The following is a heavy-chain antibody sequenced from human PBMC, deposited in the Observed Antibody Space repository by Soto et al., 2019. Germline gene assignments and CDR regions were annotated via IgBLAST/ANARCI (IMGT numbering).Heavy chain of an antibody. J-gene: IGHJ6*02. CDR3: ARVAGATTFYYYYGMGV. CDR2: INSDGSST. Sequence: PGGSLRLPYAPSGFAFSSYWMHWVRQAPGKGLVWVSRINSDGSSTSYADSVKGRFTISRDNAKNTLYLQMNSLRAEDTAVYYCARVAGATTFYYYYGMGVWGQGTTVTVSS. V-gene: IGHV3-74*01. D-gene: IGHD1-26*01. CDR1: GFAFSSYW.